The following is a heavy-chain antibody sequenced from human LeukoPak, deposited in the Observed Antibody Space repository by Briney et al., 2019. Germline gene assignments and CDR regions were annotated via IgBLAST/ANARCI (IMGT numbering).Heavy chain of an antibody. Sequence: SETLSFTCTVSGGSINSNTYYWGWIRQSPGKGLMWIGSIYYTGSTYYYPSLKSRVTISVDTSKNQFSLKMTSVTAADTAVYYCARHQRLLEKWYYFDYWGQGTLVTVSS. CDR1: GGSINSNTYY. J-gene: IGHJ4*02. CDR2: IYYTGST. V-gene: IGHV4-39*01. D-gene: IGHD3-3*01. CDR3: ARHQRLLEKWYYFDY.